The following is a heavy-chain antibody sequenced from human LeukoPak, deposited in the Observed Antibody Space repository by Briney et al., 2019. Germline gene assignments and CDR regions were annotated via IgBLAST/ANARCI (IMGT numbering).Heavy chain of an antibody. V-gene: IGHV3-7*01. CDR3: AREILPHCRGYSCSSGSALDV. CDR2: IKQDGSEK. D-gene: IGHD2-15*01. J-gene: IGHJ3*01. Sequence: QTGGSLRLSCAASGFTFSSYWMNWVRQAPGKGLEWVANIKQDGSEKYYVDSVKGRFTISRGNAKSSLYLQMDTLRAGDTAVYFCAREILPHCRGYSCSSGSALDVWGQGTMVIVSS. CDR1: GFTFSSYW.